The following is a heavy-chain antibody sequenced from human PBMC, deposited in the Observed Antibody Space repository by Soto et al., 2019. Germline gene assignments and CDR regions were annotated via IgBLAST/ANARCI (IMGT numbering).Heavy chain of an antibody. D-gene: IGHD3-3*01. Sequence: SETLSLTCTVSGVSITSYFWSWIRQTPGKGLDWIGSISFSGATYSNPSLKGRAALSVDTSENHLSLTLNSVTSADTAVYFCARDPRARYKRYLELWGQGNQVTLSS. J-gene: IGHJ4*02. CDR2: ISFSGAT. CDR3: ARDPRARYKRYLEL. V-gene: IGHV4-59*01. CDR1: GVSITSYF.